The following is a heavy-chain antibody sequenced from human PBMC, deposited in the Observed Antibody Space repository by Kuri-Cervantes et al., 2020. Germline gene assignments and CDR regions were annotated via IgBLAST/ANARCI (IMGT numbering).Heavy chain of an antibody. D-gene: IGHD2-15*01. CDR3: ARDDCSGGICYAY. CDR1: GLTFDDYG. J-gene: IGHJ4*02. V-gene: IGHV3-20*04. Sequence: GGSLRLSCAASGLTFDDYGMSWVRQAPGKGLEWVSGINWNGGSTGYADSVKGRFTISRDIPKSTLYLQMNSLTAEDTAVYYCARDDCSGGICYAYWGQGTLVTVSS. CDR2: INWNGGST.